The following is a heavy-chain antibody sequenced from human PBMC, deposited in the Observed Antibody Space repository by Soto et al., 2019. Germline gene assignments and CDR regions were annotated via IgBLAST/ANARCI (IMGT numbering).Heavy chain of an antibody. D-gene: IGHD1-26*01. Sequence: ASVKVSCKASGYTFTSYAMHWVRQAPGQRLEWMGWINAGNGNTKYSQKFQGRVTITRDTSASTAYMELSSLRSEDTAVYYCARSLDVGALYYGMDVWGQGTSVTVSS. CDR3: ARSLDVGALYYGMDV. V-gene: IGHV1-3*01. J-gene: IGHJ6*02. CDR1: GYTFTSYA. CDR2: INAGNGNT.